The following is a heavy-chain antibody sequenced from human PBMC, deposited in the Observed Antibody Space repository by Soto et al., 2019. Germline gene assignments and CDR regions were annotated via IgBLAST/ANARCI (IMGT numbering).Heavy chain of an antibody. CDR2: ISSGGTTT. CDR3: AREGGSIGGWFGRKFDS. CDR1: GFTFSTHA. V-gene: IGHV3-23*01. J-gene: IGHJ4*02. D-gene: IGHD6-19*01. Sequence: SLRLSCAASGFTFSTHAISWVRQAPGKGLEWVSSISSGGTTTFYAASVEGRFTISRDKSKNTLYLQMNSLRADDTAVYYCAREGGSIGGWFGRKFDSWGQGTQVTSPQ.